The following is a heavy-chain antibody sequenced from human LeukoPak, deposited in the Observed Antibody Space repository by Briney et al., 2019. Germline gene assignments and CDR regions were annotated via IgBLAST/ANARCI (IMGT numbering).Heavy chain of an antibody. CDR2: IYYSGST. V-gene: IGHV4-39*01. Sequence: SETLSLTCTVSGGSISSSSYYWGWIRQPPGKGLEWIGSIYYSGSTYYNPSLKSRVTISVDTSKNQFSLKLSSVTAADTAAYYCAGGNLWFGELLYYFDYWGQGTLVTVSS. CDR1: GGSISSSSYY. J-gene: IGHJ4*02. D-gene: IGHD3-10*01. CDR3: AGGNLWFGELLYYFDY.